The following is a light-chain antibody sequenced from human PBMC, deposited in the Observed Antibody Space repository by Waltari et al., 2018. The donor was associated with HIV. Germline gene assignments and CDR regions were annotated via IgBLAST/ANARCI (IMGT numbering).Light chain of an antibody. J-gene: IGLJ6*01. CDR1: NSNVGTNY. Sequence: QSGLRQPPSTSRPPGQRVVISCSGSNSNVGTNYVSWFQQLPGAAPRLLIYRHDRRPSGVPDRFTAAKSGSSASLVISGLRSDDEAEYFCASWDDALSSWLFGGGTKLTVL. V-gene: IGLV1-47*01. CDR3: ASWDDALSSWL. CDR2: RHD.